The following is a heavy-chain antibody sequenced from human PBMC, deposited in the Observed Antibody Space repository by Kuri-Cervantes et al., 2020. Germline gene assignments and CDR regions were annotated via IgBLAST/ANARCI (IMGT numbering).Heavy chain of an antibody. CDR1: GDSISSYY. J-gene: IGHJ5*02. V-gene: IGHV4-4*07. CDR3: VRDRDNWFDP. Sequence: GSLRLSCSVSGDSISSYYWSWIRQPAGKGLEWIGRMYTGGSTNYNPSLKSRVTISGDKSKNRFSLKLTSVTAADTAVYYCVRDRDNWFDPWGQGTPVTVSS. CDR2: MYTGGST.